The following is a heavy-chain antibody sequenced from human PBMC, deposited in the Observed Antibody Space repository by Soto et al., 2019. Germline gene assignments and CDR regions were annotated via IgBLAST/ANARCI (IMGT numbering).Heavy chain of an antibody. D-gene: IGHD2-15*01. CDR3: ARIFLGYCSGGSCSHRDYYYGMDV. Sequence: SETLSLTCTVSGGSISSGGYYWSWIRQHPGKGLEWIGYIYYSGSTYYNPSLKSRVTISVDTSKNQFSLKLSSVTAADTAVYYCARIFLGYCSGGSCSHRDYYYGMDVWGQGTTVTVSS. J-gene: IGHJ6*02. CDR2: IYYSGST. V-gene: IGHV4-31*03. CDR1: GGSISSGGYY.